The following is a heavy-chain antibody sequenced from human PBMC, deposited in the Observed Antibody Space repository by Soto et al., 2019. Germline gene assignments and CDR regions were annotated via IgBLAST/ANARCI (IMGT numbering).Heavy chain of an antibody. CDR2: ISSSSSYI. CDR3: ARLRGYSGYDDY. J-gene: IGHJ4*02. D-gene: IGHD5-12*01. CDR1: GFTFSSYS. V-gene: IGHV3-21*01. Sequence: VQLVESGGGLVKPGGSLRLSCAASGFTFSSYSMNWVRQAPGKGLEWVSSISSSSSYIYYADSVKGRFTISRDNAKNSLYLQMNSLRAEDTAVYYCARLRGYSGYDDYWGQGTLVTVSS.